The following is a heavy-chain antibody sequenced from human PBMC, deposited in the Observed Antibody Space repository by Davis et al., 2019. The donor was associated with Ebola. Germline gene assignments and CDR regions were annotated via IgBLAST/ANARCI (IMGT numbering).Heavy chain of an antibody. J-gene: IGHJ4*02. Sequence: ASVKVSCKASGGTFSSYTISWVRQAPGQGLEWMGWMNPNSGNTGYAQKFQGRVTMTRNTSISTAYMELSSLRSEDTAVYYCARGGPLGDYVWGSYRYTDVPDYWGQGTLVTVSS. CDR2: MNPNSGNT. CDR1: GGTFSSYT. V-gene: IGHV1-8*02. D-gene: IGHD3-16*02. CDR3: ARGGPLGDYVWGSYRYTDVPDY.